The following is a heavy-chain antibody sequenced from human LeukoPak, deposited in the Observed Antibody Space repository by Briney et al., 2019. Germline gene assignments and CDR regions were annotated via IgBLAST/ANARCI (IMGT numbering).Heavy chain of an antibody. CDR2: ISSSGSTI. Sequence: GGSLRLSCAASGFTFSDYYMSWIRQAPGKGLEWVSYISSSGSTIYYADSVKGRFTISRDNAKNSLYLQMNSLRAEDTAVYYCVRDQDFRGYYDSSGYYFDYWGQGTLVTVSS. D-gene: IGHD3-22*01. CDR3: VRDQDFRGYYDSSGYYFDY. J-gene: IGHJ4*02. V-gene: IGHV3-11*04. CDR1: GFTFSDYY.